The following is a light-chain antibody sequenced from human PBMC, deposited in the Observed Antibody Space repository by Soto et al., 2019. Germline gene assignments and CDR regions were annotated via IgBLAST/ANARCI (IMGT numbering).Light chain of an antibody. V-gene: IGLV7-46*01. Sequence: QAVVTQEPSLTVSPGGTVTLTCGSSTGPVTSGHYPYWLQQKPGQAPRTLIYDTSNKHSWTPARFSGSLLGGKAALTLSGAQPEDEADYFCLLSFNGARLYVFGTGTKLTVL. J-gene: IGLJ1*01. CDR1: TGPVTSGHY. CDR2: DTS. CDR3: LLSFNGARLYV.